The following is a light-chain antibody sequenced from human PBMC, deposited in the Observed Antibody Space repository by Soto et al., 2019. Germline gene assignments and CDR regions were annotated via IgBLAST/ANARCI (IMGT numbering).Light chain of an antibody. J-gene: IGKJ1*01. Sequence: DVVMTQTPLSSPVTLGQPASISCRSSESLVHSDGRTYLSWLQQRPGQPPRLLLYLISNRFSGVPDRFSGSGAGTDFTLKISRVEADDVGVYYCVQLTHFPWTFGQGTKVEIK. V-gene: IGKV2-24*01. CDR1: ESLVHSDGRTY. CDR3: VQLTHFPWT. CDR2: LIS.